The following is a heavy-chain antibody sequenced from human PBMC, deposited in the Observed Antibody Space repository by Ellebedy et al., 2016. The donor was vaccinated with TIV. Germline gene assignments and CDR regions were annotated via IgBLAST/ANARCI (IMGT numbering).Heavy chain of an antibody. J-gene: IGHJ4*02. CDR1: GYTFTGYY. CDR2: INPSGGST. Sequence: AASVKVSCKASGYTFTGYYMHWARQAPGQGLEWMGIINPSGGSTSYAQKLQGRVTMTRDTSTSTVYMELSSLRSEDTAVYYCARDRGGVGATNGFDYWGQGTLVTVSS. D-gene: IGHD1-26*01. V-gene: IGHV1-46*04. CDR3: ARDRGGVGATNGFDY.